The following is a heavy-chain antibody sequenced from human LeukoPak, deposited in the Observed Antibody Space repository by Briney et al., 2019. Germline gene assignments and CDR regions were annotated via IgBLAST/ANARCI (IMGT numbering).Heavy chain of an antibody. Sequence: PGGSLRLSCAASGFTFDDYAMHWVRQAPGKGLEWVSLISWDGGSTYYADSVKGRFTISRDDSKNSLYLQMNSLRAEDAGLYYCAKDSRGGLTGDRGHFDYWGQGTLVTVSS. V-gene: IGHV3-43D*03. CDR2: ISWDGGST. D-gene: IGHD7-27*01. J-gene: IGHJ4*02. CDR3: AKDSRGGLTGDRGHFDY. CDR1: GFTFDDYA.